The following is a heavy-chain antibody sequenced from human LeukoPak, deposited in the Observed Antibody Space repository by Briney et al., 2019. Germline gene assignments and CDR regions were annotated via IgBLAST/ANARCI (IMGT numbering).Heavy chain of an antibody. D-gene: IGHD2-2*01. CDR2: IRYDRSNE. CDR1: GFTFSSYG. V-gene: IGHV3-30*02. J-gene: IGHJ3*02. Sequence: GGSLRLSSAASGFTFSSYGMHWVRQAPPQGLEWGAFIRYDRSNEYYTDSVKGRFTISRDNSKNTLYLQMNSLRAEDTAVYYCAKVGHRVVVVPAAIYAYDIWGQGTMVTVSS. CDR3: AKVGHRVVVVPAAIYAYDI.